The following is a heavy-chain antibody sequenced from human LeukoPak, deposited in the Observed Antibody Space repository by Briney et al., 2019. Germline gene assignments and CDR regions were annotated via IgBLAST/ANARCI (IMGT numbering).Heavy chain of an antibody. V-gene: IGHV1-18*01. D-gene: IGHD3-3*01. CDR2: ISAYNGNT. CDR1: GYTLTSYG. J-gene: IGHJ5*02. Sequence: ASVKVSCKASGYTLTSYGISWVRQAPGQGLEWMGWISAYNGNTNYAQKLQGRVTMTTDTSTSTAYMELRSLRSDDTAVYYCARTYYDFWSGYLSPVPAINWFDPWGQGTLVTVSS. CDR3: ARTYYDFWSGYLSPVPAINWFDP.